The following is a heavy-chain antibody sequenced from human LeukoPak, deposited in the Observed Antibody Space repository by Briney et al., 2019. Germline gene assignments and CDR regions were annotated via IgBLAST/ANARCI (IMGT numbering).Heavy chain of an antibody. CDR3: ASMITFGGDDY. J-gene: IGHJ4*02. Sequence: PGRSLRLSCAASGFTFSSYAMHWVRQAPGKGLEWVAVISYDGSNKYYADSVKGRFTISRDNSKNTLYLQMSSLRAEDTAVYYCASMITFGGDDYWGQGTLVTVSS. D-gene: IGHD3-16*01. V-gene: IGHV3-30*15. CDR1: GFTFSSYA. CDR2: ISYDGSNK.